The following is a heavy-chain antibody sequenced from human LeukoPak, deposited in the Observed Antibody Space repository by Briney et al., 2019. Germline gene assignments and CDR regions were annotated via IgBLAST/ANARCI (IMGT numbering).Heavy chain of an antibody. CDR1: GDSISGHY. Sequence: PSETLSLTSTVPGDSISGHYWSWIRQPPGKRLEWIGYIYYSGSTNYNPSLKSRITMSVDTSNNLFSLNLSSATAADTAVYYCAKGPARDAFDIWGQGTMVTVSS. D-gene: IGHD6-6*01. CDR2: IYYSGST. J-gene: IGHJ3*02. V-gene: IGHV4-59*11. CDR3: AKGPARDAFDI.